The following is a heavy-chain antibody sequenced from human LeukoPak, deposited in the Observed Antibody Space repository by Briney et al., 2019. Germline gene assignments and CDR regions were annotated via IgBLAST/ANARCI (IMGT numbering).Heavy chain of an antibody. CDR2: ISSAGSYI. J-gene: IGHJ3*02. CDR1: GFTFSSDT. V-gene: IGHV3-21*01. D-gene: IGHD3-22*01. Sequence: GGSLRLSCAASGFTFSSDTMNWVRQAPGKGLEWGSSISSAGSYIYYADSVKGRFTISRDNAKNSLYLQMNSLRAEDTAVYYCARDYFDTSGHAFDIWGQGTMVTVSS. CDR3: ARDYFDTSGHAFDI.